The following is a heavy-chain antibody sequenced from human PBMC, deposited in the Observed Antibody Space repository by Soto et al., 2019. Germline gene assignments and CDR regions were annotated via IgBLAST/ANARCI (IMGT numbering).Heavy chain of an antibody. D-gene: IGHD2-15*01. CDR1: GDSFFSDGCA. CDR3: ARGKYSGLDV. V-gene: IGHV6-1*01. J-gene: IGHJ3*01. Sequence: SQTLSLTCGISGDSFFSDGCAWNWIRQSPSRGLEWLGRAIYRSKGSNDYAASVKGRITVNPDTSKNQFSLHLNSVTPEDTAVYYCARGKYSGLDVWGQGTMVTVS. CDR2: AIYRSKGSN.